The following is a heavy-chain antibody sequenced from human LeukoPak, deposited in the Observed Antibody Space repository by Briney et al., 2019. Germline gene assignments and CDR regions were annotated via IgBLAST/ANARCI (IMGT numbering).Heavy chain of an antibody. D-gene: IGHD2-21*01. CDR1: GGTFSSYA. V-gene: IGHV1-69*05. CDR2: IIPIFGTA. Sequence: GASVKVSCKASGGTFSSYAISWVRQAPGQGLEWMGGIIPIFGTANYAQKFQGRVTITTDESTSTAYMELSSLRSEDTAVYYCVKDRGGGVYSRRGGAFDIWGQGTMVTVSS. CDR3: VKDRGGGVYSRRGGAFDI. J-gene: IGHJ3*02.